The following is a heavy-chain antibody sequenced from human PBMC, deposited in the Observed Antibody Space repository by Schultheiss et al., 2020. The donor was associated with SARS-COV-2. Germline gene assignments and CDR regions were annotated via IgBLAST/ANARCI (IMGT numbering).Heavy chain of an antibody. D-gene: IGHD3-3*01. CDR3: ARNPYDFWSGYYTSPYYYYYYMDV. Sequence: GGSLRLSCAASGFTFSSYSMNWVRQAPGKGLEWVALISYDGSNAYYADSVKGRFTISRDNAEKSLYLQMNSLRVEDTAVYYCARNPYDFWSGYYTSPYYYYYYMDVWGKGTTVTVSS. V-gene: IGHV3-30*03. CDR2: ISYDGSNA. CDR1: GFTFSSYS. J-gene: IGHJ6*03.